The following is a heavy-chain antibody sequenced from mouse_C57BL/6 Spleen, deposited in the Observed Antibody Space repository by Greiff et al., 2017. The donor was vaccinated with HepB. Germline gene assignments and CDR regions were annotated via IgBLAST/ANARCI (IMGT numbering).Heavy chain of an antibody. J-gene: IGHJ2*01. Sequence: VQLQESGPELVKPGASVKISCKASGYAFSSSWMNWVKQRPGKGLEWIGRIYPGDGDTNYNGKFKGKATLTADKSSSTAYMQLSSLTSEDSAVYFCARGYYGSSYFDYCGQGTTLTVSS. D-gene: IGHD1-1*01. CDR3: ARGYYGSSYFDY. CDR2: IYPGDGDT. CDR1: GYAFSSSW. V-gene: IGHV1-82*01.